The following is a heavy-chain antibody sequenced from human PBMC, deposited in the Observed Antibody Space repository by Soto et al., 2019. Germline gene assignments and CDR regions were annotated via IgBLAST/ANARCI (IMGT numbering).Heavy chain of an antibody. CDR2: ISSSSRTT. Sequence: EVQLVESGGGLVQPGGSLRLSCAASGFTFSTSGMNWVRQAPGKGLEWVSYISSSSRTTYDADSVKGRFTISRDNAKNSLYLQMNALRAEDTFVYYCARDSGREWLILDYWGQGTLVTVSS. V-gene: IGHV3-48*01. CDR3: ARDSGREWLILDY. J-gene: IGHJ4*02. D-gene: IGHD3-3*01. CDR1: GFTFSTSG.